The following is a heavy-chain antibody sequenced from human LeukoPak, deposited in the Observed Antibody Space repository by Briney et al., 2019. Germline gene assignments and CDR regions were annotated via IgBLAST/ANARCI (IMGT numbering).Heavy chain of an antibody. D-gene: IGHD3-10*01. Sequence: PGGSLRLSCAASGFTFSSYWMHWVRQAPGKGLVWVSRINSDGSSTHYADSVKGRFTISRDNAKNSLYLQMNSLRAEDTALYYCARAGSMVRGVIGHYYYMDVWGKGTTVTVSS. CDR2: INSDGSST. CDR1: GFTFSSYW. CDR3: ARAGSMVRGVIGHYYYMDV. J-gene: IGHJ6*03. V-gene: IGHV3-74*01.